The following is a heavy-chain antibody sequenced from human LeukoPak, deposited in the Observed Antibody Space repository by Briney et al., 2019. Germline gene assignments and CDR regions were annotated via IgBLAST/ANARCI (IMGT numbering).Heavy chain of an antibody. J-gene: IGHJ4*02. CDR2: ISYEGSST. Sequence: GGSLRLSCVGSGFTPSYHAMHWVRQAPGKGLEWVALISYEGSSTYYADSVKGRLTISRDNSKNTLYLQMNSLRAEDTAVYYCAKDIHHDSSGYYYGPFDYWGQGTLVTVSS. CDR3: AKDIHHDSSGYYYGPFDY. V-gene: IGHV3-30*18. CDR1: GFTPSYHA. D-gene: IGHD3-22*01.